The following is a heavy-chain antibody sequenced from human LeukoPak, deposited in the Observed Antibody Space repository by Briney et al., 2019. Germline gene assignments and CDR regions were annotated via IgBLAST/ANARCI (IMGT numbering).Heavy chain of an antibody. Sequence: SETLSLTCTVSGGSISSYYWSWIRQPPGKGLEWIGYIYHSGSTNYNPSLKSRVTISVDTSKNQFSLKLSSVTAADTAVYYCARDQMGMNWFDPWGQGTLVTVSS. J-gene: IGHJ5*02. D-gene: IGHD1-26*01. V-gene: IGHV4-59*12. CDR1: GGSISSYY. CDR2: IYHSGST. CDR3: ARDQMGMNWFDP.